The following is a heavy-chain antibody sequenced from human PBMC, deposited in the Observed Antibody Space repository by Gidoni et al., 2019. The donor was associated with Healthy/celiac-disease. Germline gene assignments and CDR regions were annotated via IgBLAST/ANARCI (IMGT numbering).Heavy chain of an antibody. Sequence: EVQLLESGGGLVQPGGSLRLPFAASGFTFRSHAMSGVRQAPGKGLEWVSASSGSGGSTYYADSVKGRFTISRDNSKNTLYRQMNSLRAEDTAVYYCAKDGGYSYGYGLGAFDIWGQGTMVTVSS. CDR2: SSGSGGST. CDR1: GFTFRSHA. J-gene: IGHJ3*02. D-gene: IGHD5-18*01. V-gene: IGHV3-23*01. CDR3: AKDGGYSYGYGLGAFDI.